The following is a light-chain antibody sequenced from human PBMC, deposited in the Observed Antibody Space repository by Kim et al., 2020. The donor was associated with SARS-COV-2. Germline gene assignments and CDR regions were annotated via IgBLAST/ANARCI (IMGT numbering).Light chain of an antibody. Sequence: SYELTQPSSVSVSPGQTARITCSGDVLAKKYARWFQQKPGQAPVLVIYKDSERPSGIPERFSGSSSGTTVTLTISGAQVGDEADYYCYSAADNNLALVFGGGTKLTVL. CDR3: YSAADNNLALV. CDR2: KDS. CDR1: VLAKKY. V-gene: IGLV3-27*01. J-gene: IGLJ3*02.